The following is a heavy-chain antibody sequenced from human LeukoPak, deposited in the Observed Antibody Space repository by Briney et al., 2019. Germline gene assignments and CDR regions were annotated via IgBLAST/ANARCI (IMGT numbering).Heavy chain of an antibody. D-gene: IGHD6-19*01. CDR3: ARGDSSGWYFDY. V-gene: IGHV3-7*01. J-gene: IGHJ4*02. CDR2: IKQDGSDK. Sequence: PGGSLRLSCAASGFTFSDYYMSWIRQAPGKGLEWVANIKQDGSDKYYVDSVKGRFTISRDNAKNSLYLQMNSLRAEDTAVYYCARGDSSGWYFDYWGQGTLVTVSS. CDR1: GFTFSDYY.